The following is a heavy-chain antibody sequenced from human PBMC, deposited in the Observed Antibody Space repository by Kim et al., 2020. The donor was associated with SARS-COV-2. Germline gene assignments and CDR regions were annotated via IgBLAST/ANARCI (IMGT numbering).Heavy chain of an antibody. J-gene: IGHJ3*01. D-gene: IGHD1-26*01. V-gene: IGHV4-59*10. CDR2: T. CDR3: ARYGLSGKAFDV. Sequence: TRYNPSHKSRVTMSVYTSKNQTSLKLTSVTAADTAVYYCARYGLSGKAFDVWGQGTLVPVSS.